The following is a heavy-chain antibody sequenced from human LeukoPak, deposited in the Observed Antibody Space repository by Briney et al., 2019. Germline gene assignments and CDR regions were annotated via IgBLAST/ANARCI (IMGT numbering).Heavy chain of an antibody. CDR1: GFTFTSSD. J-gene: IGHJ4*02. D-gene: IGHD4-17*01. Sequence: ASVKVSCNASGFTFTSSDMQWGRQARGQRVGWRGWIVVGSGNTNYAQKFQERVTITRDMSTSTAYVELSSLRSEDTAVYYCAADLRSTVTTNCFDYWGQGTLVTVSS. CDR2: IVVGSGNT. V-gene: IGHV1-58*02. CDR3: AADLRSTVTTNCFDY.